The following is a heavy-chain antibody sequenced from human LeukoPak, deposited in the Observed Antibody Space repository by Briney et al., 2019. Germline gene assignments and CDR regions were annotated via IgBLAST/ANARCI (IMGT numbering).Heavy chain of an antibody. J-gene: IGHJ3*02. V-gene: IGHV4-59*01. CDR1: GGSISSYY. D-gene: IGHD6-13*01. CDR3: ARTGAAAAYHDAFDI. CDR2: IYYSGST. Sequence: SETLSLTCTVSGGSISSYYWSWIRQPPGKGPEWIGYIYYSGSTNYNPSLKSRVTISVDTSKNQFSLKLSSVTAADTAVYYCARTGAAAAYHDAFDIWGQGTMVTVSS.